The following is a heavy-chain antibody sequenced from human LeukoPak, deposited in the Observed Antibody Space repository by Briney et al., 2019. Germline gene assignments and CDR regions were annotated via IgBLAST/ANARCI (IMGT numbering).Heavy chain of an antibody. D-gene: IGHD6-13*01. Sequence: GGSLRLSCAASGFTFSSYEMSWVRQAPGKGLEWVANINQDGSVKYYVDSVKGRFTISRDNAKNSLYLQMNSLRAEDTAIYYCAKDQEVAAAGTWGSIDYWGQGTLVTVSS. CDR3: AKDQEVAAAGTWGSIDY. J-gene: IGHJ4*02. CDR1: GFTFSSYE. CDR2: INQDGSVK. V-gene: IGHV3-7*01.